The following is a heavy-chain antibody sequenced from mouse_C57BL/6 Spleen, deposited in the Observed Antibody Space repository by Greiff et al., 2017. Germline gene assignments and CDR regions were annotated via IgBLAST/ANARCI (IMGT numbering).Heavy chain of an antibody. J-gene: IGHJ2*01. CDR1: GFNIKDYY. Sequence: VQLQQSGAELVRPGASAKLSCTVSGFNIKDYYMHWVKQRPEQGLEWIGRIDPEDGDTEYAPKCQGKATMTADTSSNTAYRQRSSLTSEDTAVYYCTSIYYGNYVDYWGQSTTLTVSS. CDR3: TSIYYGNYVDY. V-gene: IGHV14-1*01. D-gene: IGHD2-1*01. CDR2: IDPEDGDT.